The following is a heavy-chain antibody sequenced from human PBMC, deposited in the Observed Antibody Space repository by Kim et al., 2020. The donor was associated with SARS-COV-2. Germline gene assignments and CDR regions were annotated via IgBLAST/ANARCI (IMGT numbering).Heavy chain of an antibody. CDR1: GDSVSSNSAA. Sequence: SQTLSLTCAISGDSVSSNSAAWNWIRQSPSRGLEWLGRTYYRSKWYNDYAVSVKSRITINPDTSKNQFSLQLNSVTPEDTAVYYCARDQDSGTTEGNYYYGMDVWGQGTTVTVSS. V-gene: IGHV6-1*01. CDR3: ARDQDSGTTEGNYYYGMDV. J-gene: IGHJ6*02. CDR2: TYYRSKWYN. D-gene: IGHD1-7*01.